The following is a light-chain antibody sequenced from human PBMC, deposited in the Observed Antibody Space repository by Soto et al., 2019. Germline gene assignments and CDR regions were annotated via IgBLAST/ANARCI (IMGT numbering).Light chain of an antibody. V-gene: IGKV3-15*01. J-gene: IGKJ4*01. CDR3: QQYNNWPLT. CDR1: QSVIN. Sequence: EILMTQSPATLSVSPGERATLSCRASQSVINLAWYQQKLGQAPRLLIYGASTRVTGIPARFSGSGSGTEFTLTISSLQSEDFAVYYCQQYNNWPLTFGGGTKVEFK. CDR2: GAS.